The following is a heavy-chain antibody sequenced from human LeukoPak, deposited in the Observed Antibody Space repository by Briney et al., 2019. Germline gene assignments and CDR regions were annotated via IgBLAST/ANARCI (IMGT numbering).Heavy chain of an antibody. CDR1: GGSISSENNY. J-gene: IGHJ6*03. V-gene: IGHV4-61*01. Sequence: SETLSLTCTVSGGSISSENNYWTWIRQPPGKGLEWIGYIYYSGSTNYNPSLKSRVTISVDTSKNQFSLKLSSVTAADTAVYYCAREDYYYMDVWGKGTTVTVSS. CDR3: AREDYYYMDV. CDR2: IYYSGST.